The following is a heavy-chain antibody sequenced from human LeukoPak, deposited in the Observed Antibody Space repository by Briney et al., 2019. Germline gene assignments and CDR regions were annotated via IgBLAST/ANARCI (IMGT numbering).Heavy chain of an antibody. CDR1: GGSISSFH. J-gene: IGHJ6*02. CDR2: IYYSGST. Sequence: PSETLSLTCTGSGGSISSFHWSWLRQPPGKGLEWFGYIYYSGSTNYNPSLKSRVTISVDTSKNQFCLKLSSVTAADTAVYYCARSIKFGMDVGGQGTTVTVSS. V-gene: IGHV4-59*01. CDR3: ARSIKFGMDV.